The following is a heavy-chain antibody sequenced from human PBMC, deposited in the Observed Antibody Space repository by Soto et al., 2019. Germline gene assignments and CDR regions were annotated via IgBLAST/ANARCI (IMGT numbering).Heavy chain of an antibody. Sequence: QVQLQESGPGLVKPSQTLSLTCTVSGGSISSGGYYWSWIRQHPGKGLEWIGYIYYSGSTYYNPSLKSRVTISGDTSKNQCSLKLSSVTAADTAVYYCARDLRQGYGDYGMDVWGQGTTVTGSS. J-gene: IGHJ6*02. CDR3: ARDLRQGYGDYGMDV. D-gene: IGHD4-17*01. CDR1: GGSISSGGYY. CDR2: IYYSGST. V-gene: IGHV4-31*03.